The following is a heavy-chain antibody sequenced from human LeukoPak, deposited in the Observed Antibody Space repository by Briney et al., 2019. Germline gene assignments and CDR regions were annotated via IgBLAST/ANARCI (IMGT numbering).Heavy chain of an antibody. CDR3: ARVDRERWLQLGFDY. J-gene: IGHJ4*02. D-gene: IGHD5-24*01. CDR1: GFTFSSYW. CDR2: IKQDGSEK. V-gene: IGHV3-7*01. Sequence: GGPLRLSCAASGFTFSSYWMSWVRQAPGKGLEWVANIKQDGSEKYYVDSVKGRFTISRDNAKNSLYLQMNSLRAEDTAVYYCARVDRERWLQLGFDYWGQGTLVTVSS.